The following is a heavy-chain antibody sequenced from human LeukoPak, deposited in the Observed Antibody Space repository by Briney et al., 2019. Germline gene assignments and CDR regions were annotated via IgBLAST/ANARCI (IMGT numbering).Heavy chain of an antibody. CDR1: GYSISSGYY. V-gene: IGHV4-38-2*01. CDR3: ARQRGSGTYSAYYFDY. Sequence: SETLSLTCAVSGYSISSGYYWGWIRQPPGKGLEWIGSTYHSGGTFYNPSHKSRITISVDRSKNQFSLKLTSVTAADTAVYYCARQRGSGTYSAYYFDYWGQGTLVTVSS. D-gene: IGHD3-10*01. J-gene: IGHJ4*02. CDR2: TYHSGGT.